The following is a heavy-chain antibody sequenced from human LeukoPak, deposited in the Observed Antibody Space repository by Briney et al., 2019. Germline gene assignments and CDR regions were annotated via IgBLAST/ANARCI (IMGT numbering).Heavy chain of an antibody. CDR3: ARGPILTGARD. CDR1: GGSFSGYY. D-gene: IGHD1-20*01. J-gene: IGHJ4*02. Sequence: SETLSLTCAVNGGSFSGYYWSWIRQPPGKGLDWIGEINHSGSTNDNPSLKSRVTISVDTSKNQFSLKLSSVTAADTAVYYCARGPILTGARDWGQGTLVTVSS. V-gene: IGHV4-34*01. CDR2: INHSGST.